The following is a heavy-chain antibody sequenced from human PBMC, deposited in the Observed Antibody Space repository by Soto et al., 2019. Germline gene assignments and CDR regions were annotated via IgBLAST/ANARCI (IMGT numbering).Heavy chain of an antibody. Sequence: GSLSLSCAASGFIFKMYWMHWVRQSPGKGLVWISRIYNDGTYSDYADSVRGRFTISRDNVNDTLYLQMNNLRAEDSGLYYCTRGPRPISTGTGAYWGQGTQVTVSS. CDR3: TRGPRPISTGTGAY. J-gene: IGHJ4*02. CDR2: IYNDGTYS. V-gene: IGHV3-74*01. CDR1: GFIFKMYW. D-gene: IGHD3-10*01.